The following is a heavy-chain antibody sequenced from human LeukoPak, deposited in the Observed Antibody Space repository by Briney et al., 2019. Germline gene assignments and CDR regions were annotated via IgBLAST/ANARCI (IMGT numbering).Heavy chain of an antibody. V-gene: IGHV4-59*01. Sequence: SETLSLTCTVSGGSISSYYWSWIRQPPGKGLEWIGYIDYSGSTNYNPSLESRVTISVDTSKNQLSLKLNSVTAADTAVYYCARLPLYCINGVCYRPRDYNYHGMDVWGQGTTVTASS. CDR3: ARLPLYCINGVCYRPRDYNYHGMDV. CDR2: IDYSGST. CDR1: GGSISSYY. J-gene: IGHJ6*02. D-gene: IGHD2-8*01.